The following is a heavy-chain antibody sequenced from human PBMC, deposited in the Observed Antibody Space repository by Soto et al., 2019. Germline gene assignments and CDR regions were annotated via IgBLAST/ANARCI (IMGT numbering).Heavy chain of an antibody. D-gene: IGHD6-6*01. Sequence: GGSLRLSCAASGFTFSSYGMHWVRQAPGKGLEWVAVISYDGSNKYYADSVKGRFTISRDNSKNTLYLQMNSLRAEDTAVYYCATSIAARLIPYYYYMDVWGKGTTVTVSS. CDR3: ATSIAARLIPYYYYMDV. V-gene: IGHV3-30*03. CDR2: ISYDGSNK. CDR1: GFTFSSYG. J-gene: IGHJ6*03.